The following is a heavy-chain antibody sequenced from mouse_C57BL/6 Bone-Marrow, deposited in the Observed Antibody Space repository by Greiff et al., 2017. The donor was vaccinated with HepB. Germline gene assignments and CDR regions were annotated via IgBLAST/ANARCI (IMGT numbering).Heavy chain of an antibody. V-gene: IGHV1-15*01. J-gene: IGHJ1*03. CDR3: TRLPFYYVSSHWYFDV. D-gene: IGHD1-1*01. Sequence: VQGVESGAELVRPGASVTLSCKASGYTFTDYEMHWVKQTPVHGLEWIGAIDPETGGTAYNQKFKGKAILTADKSSSTAYMELRSLTSEDSAVYYCTRLPFYYVSSHWYFDVWGTGTTVTVSS. CDR1: GYTFTDYE. CDR2: IDPETGGT.